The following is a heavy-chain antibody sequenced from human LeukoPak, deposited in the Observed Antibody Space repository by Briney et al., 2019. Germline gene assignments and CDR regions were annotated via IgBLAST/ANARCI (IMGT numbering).Heavy chain of an antibody. J-gene: IGHJ4*02. V-gene: IGHV3-21*01. CDR2: ISSSSSYI. CDR3: ARDLKRLQLWAFLDY. Sequence: GGSLRLSCAASGFTFSSYSMNWVRQAPGKGLEWVSSISSSSSYIYYADSVKGRFTISRDNAKNSLYLQMNSLRAEDTAVYYCARDLKRLQLWAFLDYWGQGTLVTVSS. D-gene: IGHD5-24*01. CDR1: GFTFSSYS.